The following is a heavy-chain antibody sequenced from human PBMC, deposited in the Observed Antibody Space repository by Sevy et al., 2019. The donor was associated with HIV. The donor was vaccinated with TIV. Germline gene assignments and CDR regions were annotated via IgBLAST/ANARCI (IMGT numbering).Heavy chain of an antibody. D-gene: IGHD2-15*01. V-gene: IGHV6-1*01. Sequence: KQSQTLSLTCVISVDSVSSNRPAWNWIRQSPSRGLEWWGRTYYRSKWYTDYAVYVKSRITIIPDTSKNQVSLQLNSVTPEDIALYYCTRGAHSLDYWGQGTLITVSS. CDR2: TYYRSKWYT. CDR3: TRGAHSLDY. CDR1: VDSVSSNRPA. J-gene: IGHJ4*02.